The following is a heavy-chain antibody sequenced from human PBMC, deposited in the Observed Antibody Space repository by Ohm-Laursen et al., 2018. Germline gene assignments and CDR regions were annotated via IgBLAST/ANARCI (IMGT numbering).Heavy chain of an antibody. CDR1: GFSFGDYW. Sequence: SLRLSCTASGFSFGDYWMHWVRQSPGKGLVWVSRINPEESSTRYADSVKGRFTISRDNAKNTLFLQMNNLAAEDTDTYYCARLGLVPEDYFGMDVWGQGTTVTVSS. CDR3: ARLGLVPEDYFGMDV. V-gene: IGHV3-74*01. D-gene: IGHD6-6*01. J-gene: IGHJ6*02. CDR2: INPEESST.